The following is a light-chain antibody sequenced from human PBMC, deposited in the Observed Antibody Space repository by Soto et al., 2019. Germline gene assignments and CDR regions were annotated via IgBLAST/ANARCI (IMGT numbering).Light chain of an antibody. CDR2: GAS. J-gene: IGKJ1*01. V-gene: IGKV3-20*01. CDR3: QQYGSSPWT. CDR1: QSVSSNY. Sequence: EIVFTQSPGTLSLSPGERATLSCRASQSVSSNYLAWYQQKPGQAPRLLIYGASSRATGIPDRFSGSGSGTDYTLTISTLEPEDFAVYYCQQYGSSPWTFGQGTKVDIK.